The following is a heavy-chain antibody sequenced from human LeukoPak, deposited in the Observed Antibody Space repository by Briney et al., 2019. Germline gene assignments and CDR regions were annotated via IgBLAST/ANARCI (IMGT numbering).Heavy chain of an antibody. D-gene: IGHD3-10*01. Sequence: GGSLRLSCSASGFTFSRCAMHWVRQAPGKGLEYVSAINNNGGSTYYADSVKGRFTISRDNSKNTLYLQMSSLRAEDTAGYYCVKRDGSGSYDYWGQGTLVTVSS. V-gene: IGHV3-64D*06. CDR2: INNNGGST. CDR3: VKRDGSGSYDY. CDR1: GFTFSRCA. J-gene: IGHJ4*02.